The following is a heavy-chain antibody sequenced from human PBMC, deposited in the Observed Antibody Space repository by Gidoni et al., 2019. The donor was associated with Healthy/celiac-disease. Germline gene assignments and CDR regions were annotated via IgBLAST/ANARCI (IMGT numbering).Heavy chain of an antibody. CDR1: GFTLRRYA. J-gene: IGHJ3*02. CDR2: ISGSGGST. CDR3: AKVRSSGWTSDAFDI. D-gene: IGHD6-19*01. V-gene: IGHV3-23*01. Sequence: EVPLLASGGALIPPGGYLRLSCAGSGFTLRRYALRLVRQAPGKGLEWFAAISGSGGSTYYADSVKGRFTISRDNSKITLYLQMNSLRAEDTAVYYCAKVRSSGWTSDAFDIWGQGTMVTVSS.